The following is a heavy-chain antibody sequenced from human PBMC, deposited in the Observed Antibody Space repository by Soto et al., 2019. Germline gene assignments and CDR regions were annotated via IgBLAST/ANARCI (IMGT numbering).Heavy chain of an antibody. J-gene: IGHJ5*02. CDR1: GGSISSGGYY. Sequence: QVQLQESGPGLVKPSQTLSLTCTVSGGSISSGGYYWSWIRQHPGKGLEWIGYIYHSGTTYYNPSLKSRVTISVDTSKNQFSLKLTSVTAAYTAVYYCARVRRNQLLGWFDPWGQGTLVTVYS. CDR3: ARVRRNQLLGWFDP. CDR2: IYHSGTT. V-gene: IGHV4-31*03. D-gene: IGHD2-2*01.